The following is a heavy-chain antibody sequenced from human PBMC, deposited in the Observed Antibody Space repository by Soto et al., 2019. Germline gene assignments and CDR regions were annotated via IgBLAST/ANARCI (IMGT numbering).Heavy chain of an antibody. CDR3: ARRGCDYASGSYYPFDY. CDR1: GYTFTSYY. Sequence: QVQLVQSGAEVQKPGASVKVSCKASGYTFTSYYMDWVRQAPGQGLEWMGIIDPSGGSITYPQKFQGRVIMTRDTSTSTVYMELSSLRSEDTAVYYCARRGCDYASGSYYPFDYWGQGTLVAVSS. J-gene: IGHJ4*02. D-gene: IGHD3-10*01. CDR2: IDPSGGSI. V-gene: IGHV1-46*01.